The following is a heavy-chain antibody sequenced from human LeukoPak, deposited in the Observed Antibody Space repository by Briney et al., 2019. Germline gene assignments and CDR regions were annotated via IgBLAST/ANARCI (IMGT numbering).Heavy chain of an antibody. CDR3: ARDWQQLVIYYYYYMDV. CDR1: GDSISSTSYY. D-gene: IGHD6-13*01. CDR2: IYYSGST. J-gene: IGHJ6*03. V-gene: IGHV4-39*02. Sequence: SETLSLTCTVSGDSISSTSYYWGWVRQPPGKGLEWIGTIYYSGSTYYNPSLKSRVIMSVDTSKNQFSLKLSSVTATDTAVYYCARDWQQLVIYYYYYMDVWGKGTTVTVSS.